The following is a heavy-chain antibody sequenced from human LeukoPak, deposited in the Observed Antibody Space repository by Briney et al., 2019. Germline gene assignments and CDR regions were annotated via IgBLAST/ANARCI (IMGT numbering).Heavy chain of an antibody. V-gene: IGHV4-39*07. CDR2: IYYSGST. J-gene: IGHJ6*02. Sequence: SETLSLTCTVSGGSISSSSYYWGWIRQPPGKGLEWIGSIYYSGSTYYNPSLKSRVTISVDTSKNQFSLKLSSVTAADTAVYYCASMVRGVKYYYYYGMDVWGQGTTVTVSS. CDR3: ASMVRGVKYYYYYGMDV. D-gene: IGHD3-10*01. CDR1: GGSISSSSYY.